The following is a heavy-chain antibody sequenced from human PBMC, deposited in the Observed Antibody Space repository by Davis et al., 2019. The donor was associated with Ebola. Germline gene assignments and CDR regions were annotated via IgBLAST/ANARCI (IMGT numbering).Heavy chain of an antibody. CDR3: ARARRSGYDSVY. D-gene: IGHD5-12*01. CDR2: IYYSGST. J-gene: IGHJ4*02. V-gene: IGHV4-59*01. CDR1: GGSFSGYY. Sequence: MPSETLSPPCAVHGGSFSGYYWSWIRQPPGKGLEWIGYIYYSGSTNYNPSLKSRVTISVDTSKNQFSLKLSSVTAADTAVYYCARARRSGYDSVYWGQGTLVTVSS.